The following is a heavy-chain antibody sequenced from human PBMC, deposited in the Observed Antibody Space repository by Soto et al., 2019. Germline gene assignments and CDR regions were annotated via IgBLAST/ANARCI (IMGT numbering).Heavy chain of an antibody. J-gene: IGHJ4*02. CDR1: GFTFSSYA. CDR3: AKVGIGRAPGLEY. CDR2: ISDGGDGS. Sequence: EVQVLESGGGLVQPGGSLRLSCAASGFTFSSYAMTWVRQAPGKGLEWIAAISDGGDGSYYADSVKGRFTLSRDNSKNRLSLQMNSLRADDTPVYYCAKVGIGRAPGLEYWGQGTLVTVSS. V-gene: IGHV3-23*01. D-gene: IGHD1-26*01.